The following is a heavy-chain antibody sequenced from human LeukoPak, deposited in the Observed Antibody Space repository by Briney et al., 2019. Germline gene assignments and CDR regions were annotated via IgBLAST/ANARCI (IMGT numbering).Heavy chain of an antibody. D-gene: IGHD3-10*01. CDR3: ARAYYGSGSYYLVY. CDR2: IIPILGIA. CDR1: GGTFSSYA. V-gene: IGHV1-69*04. J-gene: IGHJ4*02. Sequence: ASVKVSCKASGGTFSSYAISWVRQAPGQGLEWMGRIIPILGIANYAQKFQGRVTITADKSTSTAYMELSSLRSEDTAVYYCARAYYGSGSYYLVYWGQGTLVTVSS.